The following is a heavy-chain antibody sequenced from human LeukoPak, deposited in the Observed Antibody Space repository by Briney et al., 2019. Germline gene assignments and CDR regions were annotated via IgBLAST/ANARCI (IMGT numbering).Heavy chain of an antibody. D-gene: IGHD6-6*01. CDR2: IYYSGST. CDR1: GGSISSYY. CDR3: ARVVQDAFDI. Sequence: SETLSLTCTVSGGSISSYYWSWIRQPPGKGLEWIGYIYYSGSTNYNPPLKSRVTISVDTSKNQFSLKLSSVTAADTAVYYCARVVQDAFDIWGQGTMVTVSS. J-gene: IGHJ3*02. V-gene: IGHV4-59*01.